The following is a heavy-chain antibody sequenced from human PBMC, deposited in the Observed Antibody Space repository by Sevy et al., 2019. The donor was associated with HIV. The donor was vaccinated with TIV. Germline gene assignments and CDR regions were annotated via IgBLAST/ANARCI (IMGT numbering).Heavy chain of an antibody. J-gene: IGHJ6*03. CDR1: GFTFSSYA. V-gene: IGHV3-23*01. Sequence: GGSLRLSCAASGFTFSSYAMSWVRQAPGKGLEWVSSISGSGGSTYYADSLKGQFTISRDNSKNTLYLQVNSLRVEDTAVYYCAKNPGVGSYYYMDVCGNGPTVTVSS. CDR2: ISGSGGST. D-gene: IGHD1-26*01. CDR3: AKNPGVGSYYYMDV.